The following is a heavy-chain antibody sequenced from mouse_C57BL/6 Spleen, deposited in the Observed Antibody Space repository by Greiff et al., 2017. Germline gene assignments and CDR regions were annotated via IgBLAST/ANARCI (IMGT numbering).Heavy chain of an antibody. CDR2: INPSSGYT. J-gene: IGHJ4*01. CDR1: GYTFTSYT. CDR3: ARCELGDAMDY. D-gene: IGHD4-1*01. V-gene: IGHV1-4*01. Sequence: QVQLQQSGAELARPGASVKMSCKASGYTFTSYTMHWVNRPGQGLEWIGYINPSSGYTKYNQKFKDKATLTADKSSSTAYMQLSSLTSEDSAVYYCARCELGDAMDYWGQGTSVTVSS.